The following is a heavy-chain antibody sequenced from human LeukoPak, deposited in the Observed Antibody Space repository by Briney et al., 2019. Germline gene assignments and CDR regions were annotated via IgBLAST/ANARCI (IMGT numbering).Heavy chain of an antibody. V-gene: IGHV3-74*01. J-gene: IGHJ4*02. CDR2: ISGDGKST. CDR3: ARLPVPINDFGDYFDY. CDR1: GFTFSDYS. D-gene: IGHD3/OR15-3a*01. Sequence: PGGSLRLSCAASGFTFSDYSMNWVRQGPGKGLVWVARISGDGKSTTYADSVKGRFTISRDNSKNTMYLQVNSLRAEDTALYFCARLPVPINDFGDYFDYWGQGILVTVSS.